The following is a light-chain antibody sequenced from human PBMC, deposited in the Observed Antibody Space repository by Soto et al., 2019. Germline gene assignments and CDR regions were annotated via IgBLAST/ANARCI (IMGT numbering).Light chain of an antibody. V-gene: IGKV3-20*01. CDR1: HSVNSNY. Sequence: EIVLTQSPGTLSLSPGERATLSCRASHSVNSNYLAWYRQRPGQAPRLLIYGASNTATGVPDTFSSRGSRPDFTLPISRLEPEDFAVYYCQQYGDSPVTFGQGTRLQIK. J-gene: IGKJ5*01. CDR3: QQYGDSPVT. CDR2: GAS.